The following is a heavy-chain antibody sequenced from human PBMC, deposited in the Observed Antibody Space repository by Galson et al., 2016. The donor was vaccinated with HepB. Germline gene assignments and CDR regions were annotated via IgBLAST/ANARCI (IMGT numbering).Heavy chain of an antibody. CDR1: GFTFSSYG. CDR2: ISYDGSKK. CDR3: AKDEFLEGDYYYYGMDV. D-gene: IGHD3-3*01. Sequence: SLRLSCAASGFTFSSYGMYWVRQAPGKGLEWVAVISYDGSKKYYADSVKGRCTISRDNSKNTLYLQMSSLRAEDTAVYYCAKDEFLEGDYYYYGMDVWGQGTTVTVSS. J-gene: IGHJ6*02. V-gene: IGHV3-30*18.